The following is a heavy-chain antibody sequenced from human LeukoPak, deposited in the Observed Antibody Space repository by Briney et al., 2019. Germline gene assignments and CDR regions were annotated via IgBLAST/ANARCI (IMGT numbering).Heavy chain of an antibody. Sequence: SETLSLTCTVSGGSITTYYWCWIRQPPGKGLEWIGYIFTSGSTNYNPSPKSRGTISVAQSKNQFYLKPSSVTAADTAVYYCARLKYSSSEGWFEPWGQGTMVTVAS. CDR1: GGSITTYY. CDR3: ARLKYSSSEGWFEP. J-gene: IGHJ5*02. D-gene: IGHD6-19*01. CDR2: IFTSGST. V-gene: IGHV4-4*09.